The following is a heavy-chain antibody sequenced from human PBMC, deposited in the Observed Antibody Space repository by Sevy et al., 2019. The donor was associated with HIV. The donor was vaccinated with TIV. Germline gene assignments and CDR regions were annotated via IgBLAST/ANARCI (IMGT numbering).Heavy chain of an antibody. CDR1: GYNFTSYG. CDR3: ARAPTYYYGSATYFDY. J-gene: IGHJ4*02. D-gene: IGHD3-10*01. Sequence: ASVKVSCKTSGYNFTSYGITWVRQAPGQGLEWMGWIGVYNGNANCAQNLQARFTMPTYTATSTAYMELTSLRSDDTAVYYCARAPTYYYGSATYFDYWGQGTLVTVSS. CDR2: IGVYNGNA. V-gene: IGHV1-18*01.